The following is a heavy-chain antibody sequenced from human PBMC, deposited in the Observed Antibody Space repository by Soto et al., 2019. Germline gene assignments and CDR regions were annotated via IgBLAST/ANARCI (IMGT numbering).Heavy chain of an antibody. J-gene: IGHJ4*02. D-gene: IGHD2-2*02. Sequence: QVQLVQSGAEVKKPGSSVKVSCKASGGTFSSYAVSWVRQAPGQGLEWVGEIIPMYGMPNLAHRFQGRVTVTADESTSTVYMEVSSLSSEDTAIYYCARVKENCSTTSCYKFFDFWGQGTLVTVSS. CDR2: IIPMYGMP. CDR3: ARVKENCSTTSCYKFFDF. CDR1: GGTFSSYA. V-gene: IGHV1-69*01.